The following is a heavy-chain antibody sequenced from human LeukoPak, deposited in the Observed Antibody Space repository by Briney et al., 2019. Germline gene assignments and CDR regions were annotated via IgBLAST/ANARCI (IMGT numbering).Heavy chain of an antibody. V-gene: IGHV1-69*05. CDR3: ASVVEWSLHFDY. Sequence: SVKVSCKASGGTFSSYAISWVRQAPGQGLEWMGRIIPIFGTANYAQKFQGRVTITTDESTSTAYMELSSLRSDDTAVYYCASVVEWSLHFDYWGQGTLVTVSS. CDR2: IIPIFGTA. J-gene: IGHJ4*02. CDR1: GGTFSSYA. D-gene: IGHD3-3*01.